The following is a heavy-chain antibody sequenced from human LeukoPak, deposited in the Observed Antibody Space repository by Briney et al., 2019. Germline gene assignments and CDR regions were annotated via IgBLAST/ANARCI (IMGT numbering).Heavy chain of an antibody. CDR3: ARSDGSGSFYNAHWLDP. Sequence: TSVTVSCNASGYTFISFGSSWVRQAPGQGREWMGWISAINGKTNYAQNVQGRVTMTIDTSTSTAYMELRSLRSDDTAEYYCARSDGSGSFYNAHWLDPWGQGTLVTVSS. CDR2: ISAINGKT. D-gene: IGHD3-10*01. V-gene: IGHV1-18*04. CDR1: GYTFISFG. J-gene: IGHJ5*02.